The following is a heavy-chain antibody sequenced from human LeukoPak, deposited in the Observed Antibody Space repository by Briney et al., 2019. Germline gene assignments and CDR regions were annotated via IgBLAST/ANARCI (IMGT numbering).Heavy chain of an antibody. Sequence: GGSLRLSCAASGFTFSGFAMSWVRQTPGKGLAWVSTINAAGDDTFYSASVKGRFTISRDNSRSTLYLQMNSLRAEDAAVYYCAKAVTGPGKAFGFWGQGTLVTVSS. CDR1: GFTFSGFA. V-gene: IGHV3-23*01. J-gene: IGHJ4*02. CDR2: INAAGDDT. D-gene: IGHD6-19*01. CDR3: AKAVTGPGKAFGF.